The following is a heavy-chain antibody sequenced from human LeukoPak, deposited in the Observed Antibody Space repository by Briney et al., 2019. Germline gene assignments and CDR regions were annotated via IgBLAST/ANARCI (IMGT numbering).Heavy chain of an antibody. J-gene: IGHJ5*02. D-gene: IGHD6-13*01. Sequence: PSETLSLTCTVSGGSISSSSYYWGWIRQPPGKGLEWIGSIYYSGSTYYNPSLKSRATISVDTSKNQFSLKLSSVTAADTAVYYCARDEWGIGTENWFDPWGQGTLVTVSS. CDR2: IYYSGST. V-gene: IGHV4-39*07. CDR3: ARDEWGIGTENWFDP. CDR1: GGSISSSSYY.